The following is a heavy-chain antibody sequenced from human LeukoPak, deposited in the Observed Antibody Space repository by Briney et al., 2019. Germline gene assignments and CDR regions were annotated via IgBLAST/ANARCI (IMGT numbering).Heavy chain of an antibody. Sequence: PGGSLRLSCAASGFTFSSYSMNWVRQAPGKGLEWVSYISSSSSTIYYADSVKGRFTISRDNAKNSLYLQMNSLRAEDTAVYYCARDVWSGYYYKDVWGKGTTVTVSS. J-gene: IGHJ6*04. V-gene: IGHV3-48*01. CDR2: ISSSSSTI. CDR1: GFTFSSYS. D-gene: IGHD3-3*01. CDR3: ARDVWSGYYYKDV.